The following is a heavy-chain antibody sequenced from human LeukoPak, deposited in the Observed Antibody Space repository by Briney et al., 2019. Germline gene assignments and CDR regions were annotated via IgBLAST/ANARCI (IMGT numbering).Heavy chain of an antibody. V-gene: IGHV5-51*01. J-gene: IGHJ4*02. CDR3: ARHAATYYYDSSGNKPFDY. D-gene: IGHD3-22*01. CDR2: IYPGDSDT. CDR1: GYTFTSYW. Sequence: GESLKISCKGSGYTFTSYWIGWVRQMPGKGLEWMGIIYPGDSDTRYSPSFQGQVTISVDKSINTAYLQWSSLKASDTAMYYCARHAATYYYDSSGNKPFDYWGQGTLVTVSS.